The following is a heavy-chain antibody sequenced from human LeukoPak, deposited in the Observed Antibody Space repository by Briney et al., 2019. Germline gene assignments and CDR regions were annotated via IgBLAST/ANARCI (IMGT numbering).Heavy chain of an antibody. CDR3: ARDYYNNYDVGF. CDR2: IQYDGNNK. Sequence: GGSLRLSCAASGFTFHNFGMHWARQAPGQGLEWLTFIQYDGNNKNYADSVKGRFTISRDNSKNTLYLQLNSLRTEDTAVYYCARDYYNNYDVGFWGQGTLVTVSS. V-gene: IGHV3-30*19. J-gene: IGHJ4*02. CDR1: GFTFHNFG. D-gene: IGHD4-11*01.